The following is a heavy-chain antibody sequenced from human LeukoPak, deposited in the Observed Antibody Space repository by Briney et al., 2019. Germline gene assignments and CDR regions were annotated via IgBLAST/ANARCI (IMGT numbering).Heavy chain of an antibody. D-gene: IGHD1-26*01. V-gene: IGHV3-30*18. J-gene: IGHJ3*02. CDR1: GFTFSSYG. CDR2: ISYDGSNK. Sequence: GGSLRLSCAASGFTFSSYGMHWVRQAPGKGLEWVAVISYDGSNKYYADSVKGRFTISRDNSKNTLYLQMNSLRAEDTAVYYCAKSLLGRPVFFDAFDIWGQGTMVTVSS. CDR3: AKSLLGRPVFFDAFDI.